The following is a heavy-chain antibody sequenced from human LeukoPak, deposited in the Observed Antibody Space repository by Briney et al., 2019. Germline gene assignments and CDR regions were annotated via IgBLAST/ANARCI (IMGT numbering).Heavy chain of an antibody. CDR3: ARDSGFSGTQRGEY. Sequence: GGSLRLSCAASGFTFSSYGMHWVRQAPGKGLEWVAFIRYDGSNKYYADSVKGRFTISRDNSKNTLYLQMNSLRAEDTAVYFCARDSGFSGTQRGEYWGHGTLVTVSS. V-gene: IGHV3-30*02. D-gene: IGHD3/OR15-3a*01. CDR1: GFTFSSYG. J-gene: IGHJ4*01. CDR2: IRYDGSNK.